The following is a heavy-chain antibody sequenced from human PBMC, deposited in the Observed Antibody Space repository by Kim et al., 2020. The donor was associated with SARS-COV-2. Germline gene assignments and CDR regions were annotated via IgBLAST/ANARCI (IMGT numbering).Heavy chain of an antibody. CDR2: IKQDGSEK. V-gene: IGHV3-7*01. CDR1: GFTFSSYW. CDR3: ARDWVAAAGAYYYGMDV. D-gene: IGHD6-13*01. J-gene: IGHJ6*02. Sequence: GGSLRLSCAASGFTFSSYWMSWVRQAPGKGLEWVVNIKQDGSEKYYVDSVKGRFTISRDNAKNSLYLQMNSLRAEDTAVYYCARDWVAAAGAYYYGMDVWGQGTTVTVSS.